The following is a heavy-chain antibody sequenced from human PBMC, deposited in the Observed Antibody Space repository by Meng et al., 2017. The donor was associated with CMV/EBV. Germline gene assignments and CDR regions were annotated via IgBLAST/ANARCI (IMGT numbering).Heavy chain of an antibody. V-gene: IGHV3-30*02. CDR3: AKDGYSSGWYHWFDP. J-gene: IGHJ5*02. D-gene: IGHD6-19*01. CDR2: IRYDGSNK. Sequence: GESLKISCAASGFTFSGYGMHWVRQAPGKGLEWVAFIRYDGSNKYYADSVKGRFTISRDNSKNTLYLQMNSLRAEDTAVYYCAKDGYSSGWYHWFDPWGQGTLVTVSS. CDR1: GFTFSGYG.